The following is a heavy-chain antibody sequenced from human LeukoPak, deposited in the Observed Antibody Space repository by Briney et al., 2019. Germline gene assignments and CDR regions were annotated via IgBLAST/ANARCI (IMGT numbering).Heavy chain of an antibody. CDR3: AKVHSKYYDILTGYYAGGWFDP. V-gene: IGHV3-23*01. D-gene: IGHD3-9*01. CDR1: GFTFSSYA. CDR2: ISGSGGST. J-gene: IGHJ5*02. Sequence: GGSLRLSCAASGFTFSSYAMSWVRQAPGKGLEWVSAISGSGGSTYYADSVKGRFTISRDNSKNTLYLQMNSLRAEDTAVYYCAKVHSKYYDILTGYYAGGWFDPWGQGTLVTVSS.